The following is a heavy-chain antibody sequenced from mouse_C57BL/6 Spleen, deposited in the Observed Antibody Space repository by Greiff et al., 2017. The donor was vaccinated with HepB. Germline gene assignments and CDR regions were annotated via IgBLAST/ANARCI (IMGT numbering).Heavy chain of an antibody. D-gene: IGHD1-1*02. CDR1: GYAFSSYW. J-gene: IGHJ1*03. CDR3: ARERNGRYFDV. Sequence: QVQLQQSGAELVKPGASVKISCKASGYAFSSYWMNWVKQRPGKGLEWIGQIYPGDGDTNYNGKFKGKATLTADKSSSSAYMQLSSLTSEDSAVYFCARERNGRYFDVWGTGTTVTVSS. V-gene: IGHV1-80*01. CDR2: IYPGDGDT.